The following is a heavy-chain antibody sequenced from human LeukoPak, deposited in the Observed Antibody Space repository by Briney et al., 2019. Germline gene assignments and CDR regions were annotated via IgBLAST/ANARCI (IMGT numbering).Heavy chain of an antibody. V-gene: IGHV1-69*13. Sequence: SVNVSFKASGGTFSSYAINWARQAPGQGLEWMGGITPMFGTAKYAQKFQGRVTITADESTSTAYMELSSLRSEDTAVYYCARDSSEFRSLIFHWGQGTLVTVSS. CDR1: GGTFSSYA. J-gene: IGHJ1*01. CDR3: ARDSSEFRSLIFH. D-gene: IGHD3-9*01. CDR2: ITPMFGTA.